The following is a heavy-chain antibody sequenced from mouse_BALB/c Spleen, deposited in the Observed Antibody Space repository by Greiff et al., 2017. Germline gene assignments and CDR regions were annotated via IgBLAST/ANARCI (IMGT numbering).Heavy chain of an antibody. D-gene: IGHD1-2*01. CDR2: ISSGGGST. CDR3: ARQTTAYYFDY. Sequence: EVQLVESGGGLVKPGGSLKLSCAASGFAFSSYDMSWVRQTPEKRLEWVAYISSGGGSTYYPDTVKGRFTISSDNAKNTLYLQMSSLKSEDTAMYYCARQTTAYYFDYGGQGTTLTVSS. CDR1: GFAFSSYD. J-gene: IGHJ2*01. V-gene: IGHV5-12-1*01.